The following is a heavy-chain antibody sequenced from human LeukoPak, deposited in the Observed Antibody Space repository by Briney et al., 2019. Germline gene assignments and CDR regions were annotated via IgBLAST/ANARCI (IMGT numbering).Heavy chain of an antibody. CDR1: GYSLIDNY. Sequence: ASVKVSCKASGYSLIDNYLHWVRQAPGQRLEWMAWINPRNGETKFAPRFQGRVTLTRDTSITTAYMELSRLRPDDTAVYYCANLVVPAAMRAFDIWGQGTMVTVSS. D-gene: IGHD2-2*01. J-gene: IGHJ3*02. CDR3: ANLVVPAAMRAFDI. CDR2: INPRNGET. V-gene: IGHV1-2*02.